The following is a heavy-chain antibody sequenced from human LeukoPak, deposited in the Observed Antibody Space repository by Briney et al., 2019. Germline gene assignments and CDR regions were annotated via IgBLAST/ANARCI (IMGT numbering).Heavy chain of an antibody. CDR3: AKRLGDPRAFDY. J-gene: IGHJ4*02. CDR2: LRYDGRNQ. CDR1: GFTFNTYG. V-gene: IGHV3-30*02. D-gene: IGHD2-21*02. Sequence: PGGSLRLSCVASGFTFNTYGMNWVRQAPGKGLEWVSFLRYDGRNQYYADSVKGRFTISRDNSKNTLYLQMNNLRAEDTAVYYCAKRLGDPRAFDYWGQGTLVTVSS.